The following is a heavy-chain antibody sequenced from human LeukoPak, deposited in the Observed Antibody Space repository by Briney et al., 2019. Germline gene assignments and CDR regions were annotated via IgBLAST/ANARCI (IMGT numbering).Heavy chain of an antibody. D-gene: IGHD3-3*01. V-gene: IGHV4-39*01. CDR1: GGSISSSSYY. CDR3: ARLEAY. J-gene: IGHJ4*02. Sequence: SETLSLTCTVSGGSISSSSYYWGWIRQPPGKGLEWIGSICYSGSTYYNPSPKSRVTISVDTSKNQFSLKLSSVTAADTAVYYCARLEAYWGQGTLVTVSS. CDR2: ICYSGST.